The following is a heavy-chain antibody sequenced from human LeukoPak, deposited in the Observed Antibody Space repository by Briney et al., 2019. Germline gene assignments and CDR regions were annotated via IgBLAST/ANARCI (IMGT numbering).Heavy chain of an antibody. J-gene: IGHJ4*02. CDR1: GGSISSGDYY. D-gene: IGHD3-10*01. Sequence: SQTLSLTCTVSGGSISSGDYYWSWIRQPPGKGLEWIGYIYYSGSTYYNPSLKSRVTILVDTSKNQFSLKLSSVTAADTAVYYCARGSPYYYGSGSYYRFDYWGQGTLVTVSS. V-gene: IGHV4-30-4*01. CDR3: ARGSPYYYGSGSYYRFDY. CDR2: IYYSGST.